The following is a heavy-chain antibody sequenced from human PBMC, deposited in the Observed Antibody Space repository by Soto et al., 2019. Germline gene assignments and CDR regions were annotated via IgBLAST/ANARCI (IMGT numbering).Heavy chain of an antibody. D-gene: IGHD5-12*01. J-gene: IGHJ3*02. V-gene: IGHV4-31*03. CDR3: ARKAGYSGYEYAFDI. CDR2: IYYSGST. Sequence: SETLSLTCTVSGGSISSGGYYWSWIRQHPGKGLEWIGYIYYSGSTYYNPSLKSRVTISVDTSKNQFSLKLSSVTAADTAVYYCARKAGYSGYEYAFDIWGQGTMVTVSS. CDR1: GGSISSGGYY.